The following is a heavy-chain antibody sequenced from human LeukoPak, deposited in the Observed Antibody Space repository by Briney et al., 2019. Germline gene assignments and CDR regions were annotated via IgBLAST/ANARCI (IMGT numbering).Heavy chain of an antibody. J-gene: IGHJ4*02. D-gene: IGHD3-16*01. CDR3: ARETGWGSYGLDY. CDR2: IIPIFGTA. V-gene: IGHV1-69*13. CDR1: GVTFSSYA. Sequence: SVKVSCKASGVTFSSYAISWVRQAPGHGLEWMGGIIPIFGTANYAQKFQGRVTITADESTSTAYMELSSLRSEDTAVYYCARETGWGSYGLDYWGQGTLVTVSS.